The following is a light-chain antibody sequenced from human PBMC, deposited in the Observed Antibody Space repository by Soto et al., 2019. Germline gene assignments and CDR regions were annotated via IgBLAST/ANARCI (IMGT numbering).Light chain of an antibody. CDR1: SSDVGGYNY. CDR3: SSYAGSNNVI. V-gene: IGLV2-8*01. Sequence: QSVLTQPPSASGSPGQSVTISCTGTSSDVGGYNYVSWYLQHPGKAPKLMIYEVSKRPSGVHDRFSGSKSGNTASLTVSGLQAEDEADYYCSSYAGSNNVIFGGGTKLTVL. CDR2: EVS. J-gene: IGLJ2*01.